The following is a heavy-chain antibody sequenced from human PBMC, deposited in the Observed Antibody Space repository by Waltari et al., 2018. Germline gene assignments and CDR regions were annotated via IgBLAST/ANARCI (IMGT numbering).Heavy chain of an antibody. D-gene: IGHD6-19*01. J-gene: IGHJ4*02. CDR1: GFRLSWYW. Sequence: EVQLVESGGGLVQPGGSLRLSCAGSGFRLSWYWMTWVRQAPGKGLEWVANIKADGSDKFYAYSVKGRFTISRDNSKNTLYLQMNSLRADDTAVYYCASGYSSGWYTGYIDSWGQGALVTVSS. CDR2: IKADGSDK. V-gene: IGHV3-7*01. CDR3: ASGYSSGWYTGYIDS.